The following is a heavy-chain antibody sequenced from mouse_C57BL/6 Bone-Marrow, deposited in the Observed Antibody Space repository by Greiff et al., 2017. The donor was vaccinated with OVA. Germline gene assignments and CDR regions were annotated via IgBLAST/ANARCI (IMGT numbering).Heavy chain of an antibody. V-gene: IGHV1-15*01. CDR3: TILTGTRAMDY. CDR1: GYTFTDYE. D-gene: IGHD4-1*01. CDR2: IDPETGGT. J-gene: IGHJ4*01. Sequence: VQLQQSGAELVRPGASVTLSCKASGYTFTDYEMHWVKQTPVHGLEWIGAIDPETGGTAYNQKFKGKAILTADKSSSTAYMELRSLTSEDSAVYYCTILTGTRAMDYWGQGTSVTVSS.